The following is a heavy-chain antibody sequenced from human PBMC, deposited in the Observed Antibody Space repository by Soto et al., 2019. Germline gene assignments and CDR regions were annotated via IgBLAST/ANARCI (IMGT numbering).Heavy chain of an antibody. CDR2: ISYDGSNK. D-gene: IGHD3-10*01. CDR1: GFTFSSYG. V-gene: IGHV3-30*18. Sequence: QVQLVESGGGVVQPGRSLRLSCAASGFTFSSYGMHWVRQAPGKGLEWVAVISYDGSNKYYADSVKGRFTISRDNSKNTLYLQMNCLRAEDTAVFYCAKDPLWFGPNYYYGMDVWGQGTTVTVSS. J-gene: IGHJ6*02. CDR3: AKDPLWFGPNYYYGMDV.